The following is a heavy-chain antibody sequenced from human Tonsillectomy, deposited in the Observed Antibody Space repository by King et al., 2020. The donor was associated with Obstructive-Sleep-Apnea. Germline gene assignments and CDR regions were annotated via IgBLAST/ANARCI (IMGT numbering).Heavy chain of an antibody. CDR2: ISWNSGSI. CDR3: AKVSRVCSGGSCYPDDDAFDI. Sequence: VQLVESGGGLVQPGRSLRLSCAASGFTFDDYAMHWVRQAPGKGLEWVSGISWNSGSIGYADSVKGRFTISRDNAKNSLYLQMNSLRAEEPALYYCAKVSRVCSGGSCYPDDDAFDIWGQGTMVTVSS. J-gene: IGHJ3*02. CDR1: GFTFDDYA. V-gene: IGHV3-9*01. D-gene: IGHD2-15*01.